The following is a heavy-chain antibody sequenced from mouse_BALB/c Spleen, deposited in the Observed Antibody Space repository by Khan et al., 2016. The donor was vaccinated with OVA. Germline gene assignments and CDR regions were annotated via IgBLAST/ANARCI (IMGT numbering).Heavy chain of an antibody. V-gene: IGHV2-2*02. CDR3: ARRGYDYGRGALFAY. Sequence: QVQLKQSGPGLVAPSQSLSITCTVSDFSLDNYSIHWIRQSPGKGLEWLGVIWSAGSTDYNAAFISRLTITKDNSRSQVFFQVNSLQPNDTAIYYFARRGYDYGRGALFAYWGQGTLVTVSA. D-gene: IGHD2-4*01. CDR1: DFSLDNYS. CDR2: IWSAGST. J-gene: IGHJ3*01.